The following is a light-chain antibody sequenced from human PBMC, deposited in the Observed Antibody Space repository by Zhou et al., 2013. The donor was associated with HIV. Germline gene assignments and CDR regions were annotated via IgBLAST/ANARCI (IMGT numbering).Light chain of an antibody. CDR1: SSDVGAYNY. Sequence: QSAPTQPASVSGSPGQSITISCTGTSSDVGAYNYVSWYQQHPGKAPKLMIYDVSNRPSGVSNRFSGSKSGNAASLTISVLQAEDEGDYHCSSYTRNGTWLFGRGTSLTVV. CDR2: DVS. J-gene: IGLJ3*02. V-gene: IGLV2-14*03. CDR3: SSYTRNGTWL.